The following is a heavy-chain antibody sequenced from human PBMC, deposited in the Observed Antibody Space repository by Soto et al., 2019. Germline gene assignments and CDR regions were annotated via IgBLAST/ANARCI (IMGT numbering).Heavy chain of an antibody. CDR1: GYIFVNYG. J-gene: IGHJ6*02. D-gene: IGHD3-16*01. CDR2: ISPYTGNT. CDR3: VMVHNYVPPTPQDV. Sequence: QVQLVQSGDEVKKPGASVKVSCKASGYIFVNYGIAWVRQAPGQGLEWMGWISPYTGNTHSATKVQGRLTMTTDTSTSTAYMSLGSLTSEDTAVYYCVMVHNYVPPTPQDVLGQGTTVTVS. V-gene: IGHV1-18*01.